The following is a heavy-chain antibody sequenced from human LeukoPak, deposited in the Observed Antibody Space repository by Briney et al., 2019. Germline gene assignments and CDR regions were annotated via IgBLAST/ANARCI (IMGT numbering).Heavy chain of an antibody. CDR2: MYNGGNT. CDR1: GFXVSSSY. V-gene: IGHV3-66*01. J-gene: IGHJ4*02. Sequence: GGSLRLSCAAPGFXVSSSYISWVRQAPGKGLEWVSVMYNGGNTYYADSVKGRFTISRDKSKNTLYLQMNSLRAEDTAVYHCARVQAVFQNFDYWGQGTLVTVSS. CDR3: ARVQAVFQNFDY.